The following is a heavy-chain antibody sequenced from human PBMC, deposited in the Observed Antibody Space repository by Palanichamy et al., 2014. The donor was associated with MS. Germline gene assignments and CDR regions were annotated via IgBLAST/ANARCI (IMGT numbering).Heavy chain of an antibody. CDR3: AREMRIVSYAGFDY. V-gene: IGHV4-61*08. J-gene: IGHJ4*02. CDR2: IYYSGSA. Sequence: QVQLQESGPGLVKPSETLSLTCTVSGGSVTSGVYYWSRIRQPPGKGLEWIGYIYYSGSADYNPSLKSRVTISIDTSKNQFSLNLRSVTAADTAVYYCAREMRIVSYAGFDYWGQGTLVTVSS. CDR1: GGSVTSGVYY. D-gene: IGHD1-26*01.